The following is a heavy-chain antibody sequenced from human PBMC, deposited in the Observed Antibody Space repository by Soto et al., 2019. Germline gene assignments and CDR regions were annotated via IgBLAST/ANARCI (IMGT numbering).Heavy chain of an antibody. CDR2: VFTGGNT. CDR1: GFNVSRHY. D-gene: IGHD7-27*01. V-gene: IGHV3-66*01. CDR3: ARAKSGDHYFDY. J-gene: IGHJ4*02. Sequence: EVQLVESAGGLVQPGGSLRLSCGASGFNVSRHYMSWVRQAPGKGLEWVAVVFTGGNTYYADSAKGRFTISRDNSQNTVFLQLNSLRAEDTGVYYCARAKSGDHYFDYWGQGSLITVSS.